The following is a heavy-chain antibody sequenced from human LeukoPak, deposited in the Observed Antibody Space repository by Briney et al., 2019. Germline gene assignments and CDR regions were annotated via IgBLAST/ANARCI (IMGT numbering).Heavy chain of an antibody. CDR3: ARRGYSSGYTDY. V-gene: IGHV3-64*01. J-gene: IGHJ4*02. D-gene: IGHD5-18*01. CDR2: ISSNGGST. CDR1: GFTFSSYA. Sequence: GGSLRLSCAASGFTFSSYAMHWVRQAPGKGLEYVSAISSNGGSTYYANSVKGRFTISRDNSKNTLYLQMGSLRAEDMAVYYCARRGYSSGYTDYWGQGTLVTVSS.